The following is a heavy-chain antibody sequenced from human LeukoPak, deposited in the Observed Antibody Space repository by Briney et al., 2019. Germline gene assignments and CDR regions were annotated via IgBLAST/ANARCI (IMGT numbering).Heavy chain of an antibody. J-gene: IGHJ4*02. CDR2: ISYGGSNT. V-gene: IGHV3-33*05. CDR3: ARDPGAINSY. Sequence: GRSLRLSCAASGFTFSSYGMHWVRQAPGKGLEWVAVISYGGSNTYYADSVQGRFTISRDNSKNTVDLQINSLRAEDTAVYYCARDPGAINSYWGQGTLVTVSS. CDR1: GFTFSSYG. D-gene: IGHD4/OR15-4a*01.